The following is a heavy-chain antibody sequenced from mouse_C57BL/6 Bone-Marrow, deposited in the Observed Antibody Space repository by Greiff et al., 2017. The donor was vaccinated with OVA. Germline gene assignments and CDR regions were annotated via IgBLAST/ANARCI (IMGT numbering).Heavy chain of an antibody. J-gene: IGHJ3*01. CDR1: GYAFSSSW. Sequence: QVQLQQSGPELVKPGASVKISCKASGYAFSSSWMNWVKQRPGKGLEWIGRIYPGDGDTNYNGKFKGKATLTADKSSSTAYMQISSLTSEDSAVYFCARQLRPGGFAYWGQGTLVTVSA. CDR2: IYPGDGDT. CDR3: ARQLRPGGFAY. D-gene: IGHD3-2*02. V-gene: IGHV1-82*01.